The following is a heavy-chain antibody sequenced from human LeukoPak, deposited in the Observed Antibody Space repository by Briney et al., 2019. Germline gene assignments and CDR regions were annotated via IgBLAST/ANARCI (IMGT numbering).Heavy chain of an antibody. Sequence: ASVKVSCKASGYTFTGYNMPRVRQAPGQGLEPMGCINPNGGGTNYAQKVQGRVTMTRDTSISTAYMELSRLRSDDTAVYYCASSRGVVVTHFDYWGQGTLVTVSS. CDR1: GYTFTGYN. V-gene: IGHV1-2*02. D-gene: IGHD2-21*02. CDR2: INPNGGGT. CDR3: ASSRGVVVTHFDY. J-gene: IGHJ4*02.